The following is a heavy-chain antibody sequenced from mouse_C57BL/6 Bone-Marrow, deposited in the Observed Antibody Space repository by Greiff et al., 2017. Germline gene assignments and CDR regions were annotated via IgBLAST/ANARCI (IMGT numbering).Heavy chain of an antibody. CDR3: ASFRRWAMDY. J-gene: IGHJ4*01. V-gene: IGHV5-17*01. CDR1: GFTFSDYG. D-gene: IGHD1-1*01. CDR2: ISSGSSTI. Sequence: VKLVESGGGLVKPGGSLKLSCAASGFTFSDYGMHWVRQAPEKGLEWVAYISSGSSTIYYADTVKGRFTISRDNAKNTLFLQMTSLRSEDTAMYYCASFRRWAMDYWGQGTSVTVSS.